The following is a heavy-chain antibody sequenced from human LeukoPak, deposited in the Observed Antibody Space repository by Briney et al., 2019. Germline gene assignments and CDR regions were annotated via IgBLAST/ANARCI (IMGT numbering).Heavy chain of an antibody. D-gene: IGHD3-9*01. J-gene: IGHJ5*02. V-gene: IGHV3-48*04. CDR3: ARDGFDYDILTA. CDR2: ISSSGSTI. CDR1: GFTFSSYS. Sequence: GGSLRLSCAASGFTFSSYSMNWVRQAPGKGLEWVSYISSSGSTIYYADSVKGRFTISRDNAKNSLYLQMNSLRAEDTAVYYCARDGFDYDILTAWGQGTLVTVSS.